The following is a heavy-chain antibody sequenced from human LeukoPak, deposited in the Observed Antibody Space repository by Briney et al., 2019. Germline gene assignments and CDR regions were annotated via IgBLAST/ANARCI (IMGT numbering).Heavy chain of an antibody. D-gene: IGHD3-22*01. CDR2: IIPIFGTA. CDR1: GGTFSSYG. CDR3: ARGSRKYYYDSSGC. Sequence: ASVKVSCKASGGTFSSYGISWVRQAPGQGLEWMGGIIPIFGTANYAQKFQGRVTITADESTSTAYMELSSLRSEDTAVYYCARGSRKYYYDSSGCWGQGTLVTVSS. J-gene: IGHJ4*02. V-gene: IGHV1-69*13.